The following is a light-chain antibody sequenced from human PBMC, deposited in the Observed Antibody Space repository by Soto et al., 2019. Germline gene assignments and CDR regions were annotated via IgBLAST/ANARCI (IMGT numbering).Light chain of an antibody. CDR3: QQYKNWPLT. Sequence: EIVLTQSPGTLSFSPGEGATLSCRASQSVSSSYLAWYQQKPGQAPRLLIYGASSRATGIPDRFSGSGSGTDFTLTISRLEREDFAVYYCQQYKNWPLTFGGGTKVDIK. J-gene: IGKJ4*01. V-gene: IGKV3-20*01. CDR2: GAS. CDR1: QSVSSSY.